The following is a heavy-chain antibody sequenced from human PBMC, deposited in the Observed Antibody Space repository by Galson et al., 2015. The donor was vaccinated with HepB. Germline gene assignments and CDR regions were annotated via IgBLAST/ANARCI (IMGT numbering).Heavy chain of an antibody. J-gene: IGHJ5*02. CDR3: ARDGSQRRASWGSYRQEGNWFDP. CDR1: GFTFSDYY. CDR2: ISSSSSYT. V-gene: IGHV3-11*06. Sequence: SLRLSCAASGFTFSDYYMSWIRQAPGKGLEWVSYISSSSSYTNYADSVKGRFTISRDNAKNSLYLQMNSLRAEDTAVYYCARDGSQRRASWGSYRQEGNWFDPWGQGTLVTVSS. D-gene: IGHD3-16*02.